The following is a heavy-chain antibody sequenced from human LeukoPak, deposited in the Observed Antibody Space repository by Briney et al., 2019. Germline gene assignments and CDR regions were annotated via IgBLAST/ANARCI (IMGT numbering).Heavy chain of an antibody. CDR2: IKQDGTEK. CDR3: ARDTGHYSVDY. D-gene: IGHD2-15*01. V-gene: IGHV3-7*05. J-gene: IGHJ4*02. Sequence: PGGSLRLSCAASGFSLSNFAMSWVRQAPGKGLEWVANIKQDGTEKYYVDSVKGRFTISRDNGKNSLYLQMNSLRAEDTAVYYCARDTGHYSVDYWGQGTLVTVSS. CDR1: GFSLSNFA.